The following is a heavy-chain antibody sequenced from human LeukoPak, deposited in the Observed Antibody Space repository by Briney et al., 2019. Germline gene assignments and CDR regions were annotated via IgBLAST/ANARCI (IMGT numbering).Heavy chain of an antibody. V-gene: IGHV3-48*01. CDR1: GFTFSSYS. D-gene: IGHD2-21*01. Sequence: PGGSLRLSCAASGFTFSSYSMNWVRQAPGKGLEWVSYISSSSSTIYYADSVKGRFTISRDNAKHSLYLQMNSLRAEDTAVYYCARGLIYYYYYYMDVWGKGTTVTVSS. CDR2: ISSSSSTI. J-gene: IGHJ6*03. CDR3: ARGLIYYYYYYMDV.